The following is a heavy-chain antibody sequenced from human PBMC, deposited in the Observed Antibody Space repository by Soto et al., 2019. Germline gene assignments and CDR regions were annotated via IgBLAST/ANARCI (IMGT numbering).Heavy chain of an antibody. J-gene: IGHJ4*02. D-gene: IGHD5-18*01. CDR2: VWSDGSKE. CDR1: GFTFSTYG. CDR3: AKAAYSYGFSPRDY. Sequence: PGGSLRLSCAASGFTFSTYGVHWVRQAPGKGLEWVAVVWSDGSKELYADSVKDRFTIFRDNSQNTVYLQMNSLRAEDTAVYYCAKAAYSYGFSPRDYWGQGTLVTVSS. V-gene: IGHV3-33*06.